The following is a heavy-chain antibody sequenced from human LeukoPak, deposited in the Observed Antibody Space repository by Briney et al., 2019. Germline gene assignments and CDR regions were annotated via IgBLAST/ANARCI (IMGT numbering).Heavy chain of an antibody. CDR3: AKGRGSSSGKIDY. CDR1: GGSISSSSYY. CDR2: IYYSGST. V-gene: IGHV4-39*07. J-gene: IGHJ4*02. D-gene: IGHD6-6*01. Sequence: SETLSLTCTVSGGSISSSSYYWGWIRQPPGKGLEWIGSIYYSGSTYYNPPLKSRVTISVDTSKNQFSLKLSSVTAADTAVYYCAKGRGSSSGKIDYWGQGTLVTVSS.